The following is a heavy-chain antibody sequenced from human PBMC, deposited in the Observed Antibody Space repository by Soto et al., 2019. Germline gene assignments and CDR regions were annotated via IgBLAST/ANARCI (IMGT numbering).Heavy chain of an antibody. Sequence: GSLRLSCAASGFTFSSYTMNWVRQAPGKGLEWVSSISSSGTYIYYADSLRGRFTISRDNARKSLDLQMNSLRPEDTAVYYCAREKDIALGALGYYYYGMDVWGQGTTVTVSS. V-gene: IGHV3-21*01. CDR2: ISSSGTYI. D-gene: IGHD2-8*02. CDR1: GFTFSSYT. CDR3: AREKDIALGALGYYYYGMDV. J-gene: IGHJ6*02.